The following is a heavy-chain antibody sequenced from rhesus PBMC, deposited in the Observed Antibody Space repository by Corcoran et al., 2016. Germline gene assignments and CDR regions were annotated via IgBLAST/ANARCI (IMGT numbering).Heavy chain of an antibody. V-gene: IGHV3S5*01. D-gene: IGHD3-28*01. Sequence: EVQLVETGGGLVQPGGSLRLSCAASGFTFSSYGMSWVRQAPGKGLEWVSGISYTGGSTYYADSVKGRFTISRDNSKNTLSLQMNSLRAEDTAVYYCAKNSLMIVVITGLFDYWGQGVLVTVSS. CDR1: GFTFSSYG. J-gene: IGHJ4*01. CDR3: AKNSLMIVVITGLFDY. CDR2: ISYTGGST.